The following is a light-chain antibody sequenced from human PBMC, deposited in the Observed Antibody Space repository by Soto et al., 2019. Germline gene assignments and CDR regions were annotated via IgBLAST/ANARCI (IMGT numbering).Light chain of an antibody. CDR3: QQSRSSPRT. CDR1: QSVSSSY. Sequence: DIVLTQSPATLSLSPGDRATLSCRASQSVSSSYLAWYQQTPGQAPRLLIYGASSRATGIPDRFSGSGSGTDFTLTISRLEPEDFAVFYCQQSRSSPRTFGGGTKVEIK. J-gene: IGKJ4*01. V-gene: IGKV3-20*01. CDR2: GAS.